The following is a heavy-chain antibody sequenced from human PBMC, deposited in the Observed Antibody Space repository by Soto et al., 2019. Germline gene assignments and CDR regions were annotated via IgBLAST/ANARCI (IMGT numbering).Heavy chain of an antibody. Sequence: SETLSLTCTVSGGSISSGGYYWSWIRQHPGKGLEWIGYIYYSGSTYFNPSLKSRLTISVDTSKNQFSLQLSSVTAADTAVYYCERSGSSNYTQRTNWFDPRGQGSLVTLSS. CDR1: GGSISSGGYY. CDR3: ERSGSSNYTQRTNWFDP. J-gene: IGHJ5*02. D-gene: IGHD1-26*01. V-gene: IGHV4-31*02. CDR2: IYYSGST.